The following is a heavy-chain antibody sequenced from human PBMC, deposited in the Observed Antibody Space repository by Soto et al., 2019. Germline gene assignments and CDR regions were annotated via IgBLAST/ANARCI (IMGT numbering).Heavy chain of an antibody. CDR3: ARRPACTNGVCYLKVFDY. CDR2: ISSSSSYI. J-gene: IGHJ4*02. CDR1: GFTFSSYS. D-gene: IGHD2-8*01. Sequence: EVQLVESGGGLVKPGGSLRLSCAASGFTFSSYSMNWVRQAPGKGLEWVLSISSSSSYIYYADSVKGRFTISRDNAKNSLYLQMNSLRAEDTAVYYCARRPACTNGVCYLKVFDYWGQGTLVTVSS. V-gene: IGHV3-21*01.